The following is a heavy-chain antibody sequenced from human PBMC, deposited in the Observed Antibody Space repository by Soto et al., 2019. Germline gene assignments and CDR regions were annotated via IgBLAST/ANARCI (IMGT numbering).Heavy chain of an antibody. CDR1: GYTFTGYY. CDR3: ARDFRRFGESYLFDY. CDR2: INPNSGGT. J-gene: IGHJ4*02. Sequence: ASVKVSCKASGYTFTGYYMHWVRQAPGQGLEWMGWINPNSGGTNYAQKFQGRVTMTRDTSISTAYMELSSLRSEDTAVYYCARDFRRFGESYLFDYWGQGTLVTVSS. V-gene: IGHV1-2*02. D-gene: IGHD3-10*01.